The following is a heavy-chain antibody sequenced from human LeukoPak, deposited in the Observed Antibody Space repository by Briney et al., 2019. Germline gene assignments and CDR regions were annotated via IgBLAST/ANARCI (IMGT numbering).Heavy chain of an antibody. CDR3: AKAQGYCAGGRCYHWFDA. CDR1: GSTFTSCW. V-gene: IGHV3-74*01. Sequence: GGSLRLSCAASGSTFTSCWMHWVRQAPGRGLVWVSGIKSDGSNTNYADSVKGRFTISRDNSKNSLHLQMNSLRSEDTALYYCAKAQGYCAGGRCYHWFDAWGQGTLVTVSS. D-gene: IGHD2-15*01. J-gene: IGHJ5*02. CDR2: IKSDGSNT.